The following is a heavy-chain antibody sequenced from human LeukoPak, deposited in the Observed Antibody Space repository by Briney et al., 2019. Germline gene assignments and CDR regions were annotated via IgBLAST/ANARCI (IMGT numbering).Heavy chain of an antibody. D-gene: IGHD4-17*01. CDR1: GFTFSSYW. V-gene: IGHV3-7*01. CDR3: ARDIFYGDYVDYYYYYMDV. J-gene: IGHJ6*03. CDR2: IKQDGSEK. Sequence: GGSLRLSCAAFGFTFSSYWMGWVRQAPGKGLEWVANIKQDGSEKYYVDSVKGRFTISRDNAKNSLYLQMNSLRAEDTAVYYCARDIFYGDYVDYYYYYMDVWGKGTTVTVSS.